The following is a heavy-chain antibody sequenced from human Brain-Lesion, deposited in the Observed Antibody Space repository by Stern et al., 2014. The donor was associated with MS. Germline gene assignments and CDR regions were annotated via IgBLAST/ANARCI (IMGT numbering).Heavy chain of an antibody. CDR3: ARDVGYGDYGTLVLGY. CDR1: GFPFSSYI. CDR2: IWDDGTNK. J-gene: IGHJ4*02. D-gene: IGHD4-17*01. V-gene: IGHV3-33*08. Sequence: VQLVESGGGVVQPGGSLRLSCAASGFPFSSYIIHWVRQAPGTGLEWVALIWDDGTNKFYADSVKGRFTISRGNSQNTLHLQMNSLRVEDTAVYYCARDVGYGDYGTLVLGYWGQGTLVTVSS.